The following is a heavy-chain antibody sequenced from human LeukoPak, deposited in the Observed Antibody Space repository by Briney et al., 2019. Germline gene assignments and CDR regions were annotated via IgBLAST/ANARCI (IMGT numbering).Heavy chain of an antibody. CDR2: IHNDRST. J-gene: IGHJ4*02. CDR1: GFIVSNTY. CDR3: ASLARDY. Sequence: AGGSLRLSCAASGFIVSNTYMTWVRQAPGKGLEWVSVIHNDRSTYCADSVKGRFTISTDNSKNMLFLRMNSLRVEDTAVYFCASLARDYWGQGTLVSVSS. D-gene: IGHD3-3*02. V-gene: IGHV3-53*01.